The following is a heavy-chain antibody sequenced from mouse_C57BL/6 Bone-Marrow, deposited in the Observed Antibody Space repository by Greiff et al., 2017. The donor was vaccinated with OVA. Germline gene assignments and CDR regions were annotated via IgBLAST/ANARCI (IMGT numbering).Heavy chain of an antibody. V-gene: IGHV1-64*01. CDR2: IHPNSGST. J-gene: IGHJ3*01. CDR1: GYTFTSYW. Sequence: QVQLQQPGAELVKPGASVKLYCKASGYTFTSYWMHWVKQRPGQGLEWIGMIHPNSGSTNYNEKFKSKATLTVDKSSSTAYMQLSSLTSEDSAVYYCARSGVLRPAWFAYWGQGTLVTVSA. D-gene: IGHD1-2*01. CDR3: ARSGVLRPAWFAY.